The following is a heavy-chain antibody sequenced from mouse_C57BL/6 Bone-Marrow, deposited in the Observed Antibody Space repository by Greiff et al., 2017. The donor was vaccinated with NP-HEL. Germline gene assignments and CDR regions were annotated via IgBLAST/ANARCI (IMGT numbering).Heavy chain of an antibody. D-gene: IGHD1-1*01. CDR1: GFNIKDDY. V-gene: IGHV14-4*01. J-gene: IGHJ2*01. CDR3: TTGSYFDY. CDR2: IDPENGDT. Sequence: EVKVEESGAELVRPGASVKLSCTASGFNIKDDYMHWVKQRPEQGLEWIGWIDPENGDTEYASKFQGKATITADTSSNTAYLQLSSLTSEDTAVYYCTTGSYFDYWGQGTTLTVSS.